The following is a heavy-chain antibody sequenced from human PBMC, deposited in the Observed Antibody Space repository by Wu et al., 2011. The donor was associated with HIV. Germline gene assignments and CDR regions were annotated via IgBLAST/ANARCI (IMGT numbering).Heavy chain of an antibody. J-gene: IGHJ4*02. CDR1: GYTFTGYY. CDR2: INPNSDGT. D-gene: IGHD4-23*01. CDR3: ARVVRVNSEILTRPL. V-gene: IGHV1-2*02. Sequence: QVQLVQSGAEVKKPGASVKVSCKASGYTFTGYYMLWVRQAPGQGLEWMGWINPNSDGTNYAQKFQGRVTMTRDTSISTAYMELSRLRSDDTAVYFCARVVRVNSEILTRPLWGQGTLVTVSS.